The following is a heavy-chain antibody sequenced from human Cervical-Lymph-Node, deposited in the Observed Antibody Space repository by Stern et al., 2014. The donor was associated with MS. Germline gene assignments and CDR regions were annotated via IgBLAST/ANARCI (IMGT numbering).Heavy chain of an antibody. CDR2: INPNSGGT. CDR1: GYTFTDYY. V-gene: IGHV1-2*02. CDR3: VRDGSCRTASCFYYVMDV. D-gene: IGHD1-14*01. Sequence: QVQLVESGTEVKQPGASVKVSCKASGYTFTDYYMHWVRQAPGQGLEWMGWINPNSGGTNYAQQFQGRVTMTRDTSITTAYMELGGLRSDDTAIYYCVRDGSCRTASCFYYVMDVWGQGTTVGVSS. J-gene: IGHJ6*01.